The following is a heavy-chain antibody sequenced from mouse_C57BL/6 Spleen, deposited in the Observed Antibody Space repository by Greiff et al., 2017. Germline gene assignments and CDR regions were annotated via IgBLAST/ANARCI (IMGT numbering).Heavy chain of an antibody. CDR3: TRGDRIWYFDV. D-gene: IGHD3-3*01. CDR2: IYPGHSDT. V-gene: IGHV1-5*01. Sequence: EVQLQQSVTVLARPGASVKMSCKTSGYTFTSYCMHWVKQRPGQGLEWIGAIYPGHSDTSYNQKFKGKAKLTAVTSASTAYMELSSLTYEDSAVYYGTRGDRIWYFDVWGTGTTVTVSS. CDR1: GYTFTSYC. J-gene: IGHJ1*03.